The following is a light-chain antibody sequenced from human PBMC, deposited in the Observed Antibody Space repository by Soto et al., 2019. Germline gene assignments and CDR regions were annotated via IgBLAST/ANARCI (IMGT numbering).Light chain of an antibody. Sequence: EIVLTQSPGTLSLSPGERATLFCRASQSDSNNYLAWYQQKPGQAPRLLIYGASSRATGIPDRFSGSGSGTDFTLTISRLEPEDFAVYYCQPYGASRTFGQGTKVEIK. CDR2: GAS. J-gene: IGKJ1*01. CDR1: QSDSNNY. CDR3: QPYGASRT. V-gene: IGKV3-20*01.